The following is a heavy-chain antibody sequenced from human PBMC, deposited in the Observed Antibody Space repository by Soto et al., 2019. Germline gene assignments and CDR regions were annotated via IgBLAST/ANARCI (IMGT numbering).Heavy chain of an antibody. CDR2: IYYSGST. CDR1: GDSISSSSYY. CDR3: ARQKAVMEWFDP. Sequence: SETLSLTCTVSGDSISSSSYYWGWIRQPPGKGLEWIGSIYYSGSTYYNPSLKSRVTISVDTSKNQFSLKLSSVTAADTAVYYCARQKAVMEWFDPWGQGTLVTAPQ. V-gene: IGHV4-39*01. D-gene: IGHD2-21*01. J-gene: IGHJ5*02.